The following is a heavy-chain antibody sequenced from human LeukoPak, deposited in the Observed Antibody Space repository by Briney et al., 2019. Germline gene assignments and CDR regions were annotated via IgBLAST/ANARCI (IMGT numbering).Heavy chain of an antibody. CDR1: GFAFSNYD. D-gene: IGHD5/OR15-5a*01. Sequence: GGSLRLSCAASGFAFSNYDMSWVRQAPGKGLEWVSGLSHSGSKTYFADSVKGRFTISRDNSKNTLYLQMDSLKAEDTAVFYCARVRDVYGQFDFWGQGTLVTVSS. CDR2: LSHSGSKT. V-gene: IGHV3-23*01. J-gene: IGHJ4*02. CDR3: ARVRDVYGQFDF.